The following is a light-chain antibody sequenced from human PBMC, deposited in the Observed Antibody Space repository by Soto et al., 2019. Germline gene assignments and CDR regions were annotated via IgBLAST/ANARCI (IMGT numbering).Light chain of an antibody. Sequence: ILMTQSPSSFSASTGDRVTITCRASQGISSYLAWYQQKPGKAPKLLIYAASTLQSGVPSRFSGSGSGTDFTLTISCLQSEDFATYYCQQYSTYTPRTFGQGTKVDIK. CDR3: QQYSTYTPRT. J-gene: IGKJ1*01. CDR1: QGISSY. CDR2: AAS. V-gene: IGKV1-8*01.